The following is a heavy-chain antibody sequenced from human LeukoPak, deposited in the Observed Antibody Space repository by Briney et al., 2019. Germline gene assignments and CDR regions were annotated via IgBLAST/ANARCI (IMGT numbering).Heavy chain of an antibody. J-gene: IGHJ4*02. V-gene: IGHV1-2*04. Sequence: ASVKVSCKASGYTFTGYYMHWVRQAPGQGLEWMGWINPNSGGTNYAQKFQGWVTMTRDTSISTAYMELSRLRSDDTAVYYCARDPHCSGGSCYSGIFDYWGQGTLVTVSS. D-gene: IGHD2-15*01. CDR3: ARDPHCSGGSCYSGIFDY. CDR1: GYTFTGYY. CDR2: INPNSGGT.